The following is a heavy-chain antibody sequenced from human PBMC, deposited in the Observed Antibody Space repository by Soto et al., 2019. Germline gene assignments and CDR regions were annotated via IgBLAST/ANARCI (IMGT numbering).Heavy chain of an antibody. CDR1: GFTFSSYG. CDR2: ISYDGSNK. Sequence: QVQLVESGGGVVQPGRSLRLSCAASGFTFSSYGMHWVRQAPGKGLEWVAVISYDGSNKYYADSVKGRFTISRDNSKNTLYLQMNSLRAEDTAVYYCAKDLFFRSPWYSSGWQYYYYGMDVWGQGTTVTVSS. V-gene: IGHV3-30*18. CDR3: AKDLFFRSPWYSSGWQYYYYGMDV. D-gene: IGHD6-19*01. J-gene: IGHJ6*02.